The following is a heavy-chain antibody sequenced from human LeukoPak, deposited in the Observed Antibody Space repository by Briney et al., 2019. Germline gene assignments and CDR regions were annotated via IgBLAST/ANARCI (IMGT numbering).Heavy chain of an antibody. D-gene: IGHD1-26*01. CDR3: ARGQGATVPQVGKNWFDP. CDR2: IYYSGST. CDR1: GGSISSSSYY. Sequence: SETLSLTCTVSGGSISSSSYYWGWIRQPPGKGLEWIGSIYYSGSTYYNPSLKSRVTISVDKSKNQFSLKLISVTVADTAIYYCARGQGATVPQVGKNWFDPWGQGTRVTVSS. V-gene: IGHV4-39*07. J-gene: IGHJ5*02.